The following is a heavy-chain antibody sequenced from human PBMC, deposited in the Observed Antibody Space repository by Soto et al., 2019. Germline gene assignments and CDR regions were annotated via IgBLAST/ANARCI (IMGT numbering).Heavy chain of an antibody. D-gene: IGHD3-10*01. CDR1: GGSISSSSYY. V-gene: IGHV4-39*01. J-gene: IGHJ4*02. Sequence: QLQLQESGPGLVKPSETLSLTCTVSGGSISSSSYYWGWIRQRPGKGLEWIGRIYYSGRTYYNPSLKSRVIISGDTSKNQFPLKLRSVTAADKAVYYGATHVNYYGSWSYYKPDFWGQGTLVAVSS. CDR3: ATHVNYYGSWSYYKPDF. CDR2: IYYSGRT.